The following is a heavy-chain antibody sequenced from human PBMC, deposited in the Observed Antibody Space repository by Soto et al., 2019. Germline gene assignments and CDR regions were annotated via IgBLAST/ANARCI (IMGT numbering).Heavy chain of an antibody. Sequence: PSETLSLTCAVYGGSFSGYYWSWIRQPPGKGLEWIGEINHSGSTNYNPSLKSRVTISVDTSKNQFSLKLSSVTAADTAVYYCARGGLVVAATFFDYWGQGTLVTVSS. D-gene: IGHD2-15*01. CDR2: INHSGST. CDR1: GGSFSGYY. V-gene: IGHV4-34*01. CDR3: ARGGLVVAATFFDY. J-gene: IGHJ4*02.